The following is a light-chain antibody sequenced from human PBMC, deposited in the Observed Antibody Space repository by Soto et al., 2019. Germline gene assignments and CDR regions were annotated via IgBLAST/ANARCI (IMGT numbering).Light chain of an antibody. CDR3: LQYDNWPPWT. Sequence: EIVMTQSPATLSVSPGERATLSCRASQTVGSLLAWYQQKPGQAPRLLIYGASTRATGVPARFSGSGSGTEFTLTINSLQSEDSALYYCLQYDNWPPWTFGQGTKVEIK. V-gene: IGKV3-15*01. CDR1: QTVGSL. J-gene: IGKJ1*01. CDR2: GAS.